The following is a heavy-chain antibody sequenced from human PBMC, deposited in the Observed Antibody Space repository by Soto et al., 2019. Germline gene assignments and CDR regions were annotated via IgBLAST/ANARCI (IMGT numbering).Heavy chain of an antibody. CDR1: GGSFSGYY. J-gene: IGHJ4*02. CDR3: ARSLGAAAGTSY. D-gene: IGHD6-13*01. Sequence: SETLSLTCAVYGGSFSGYYWSWIRQPPGKGLEWIGEINHSGSTNYNPSLKSRVTISVDTSKNQFSLKLSSVTAEDTAVYYCARSLGAAAGTSYWGQGTLVTVSS. V-gene: IGHV4-34*01. CDR2: INHSGST.